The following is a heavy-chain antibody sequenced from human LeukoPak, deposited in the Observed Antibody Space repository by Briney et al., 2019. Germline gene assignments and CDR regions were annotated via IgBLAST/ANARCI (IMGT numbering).Heavy chain of an antibody. J-gene: IGHJ4*02. Sequence: SGGSLRLSCEASGFTFSDYWVSWVRQAPGKGLEWVAIIKEDGSEKFYVGSVKGRFTIPRDNAKNSLYLQMDNLRAEDTAVYYCTRAFSSWSDYFDYWGQGTMVTVSS. V-gene: IGHV3-7*04. CDR2: IKEDGSEK. D-gene: IGHD6-13*01. CDR3: TRAFSSWSDYFDY. CDR1: GFTFSDYW.